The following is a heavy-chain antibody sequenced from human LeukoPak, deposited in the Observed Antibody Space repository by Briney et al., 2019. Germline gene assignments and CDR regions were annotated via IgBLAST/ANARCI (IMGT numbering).Heavy chain of an antibody. CDR2: MNPNSGNT. D-gene: IGHD3-22*01. CDR1: GYIFTNYA. J-gene: IGHJ5*02. CDR3: ARGPYYYDSSGFPPGWFDP. V-gene: IGHV1-8*02. Sequence: ASVKVSCKASGYIFTNYAMNWVRQAPGQGLEWMGWMNPNSGNTGYAQKFQGRVTMTRNTSISTAYMELSSLRSEDTAVYYCARGPYYYDSSGFPPGWFDPWGQGTLVTVSS.